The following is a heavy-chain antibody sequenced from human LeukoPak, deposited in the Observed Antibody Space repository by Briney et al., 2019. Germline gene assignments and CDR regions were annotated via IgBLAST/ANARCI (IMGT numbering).Heavy chain of an antibody. Sequence: GGSLRLSCAAPGFTFTSYAMSWVRQAPGKGLEWVSAITGSGGTTYYADFVKGRFTISRDNSKNTPYLQMNGLRVEDTAVYYCAKMQGYFDYWGQGTLVTVSS. CDR2: ITGSGGTT. CDR3: AKMQGYFDY. CDR1: GFTFTSYA. V-gene: IGHV3-23*01. J-gene: IGHJ4*02.